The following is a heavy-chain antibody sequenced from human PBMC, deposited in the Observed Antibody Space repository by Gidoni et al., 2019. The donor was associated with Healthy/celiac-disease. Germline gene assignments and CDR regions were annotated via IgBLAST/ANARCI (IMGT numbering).Heavy chain of an antibody. V-gene: IGHV3-9*01. Sequence: EVQLVESGGGLVQPGRSLRLSCAAPGFTFDDYAMHWVRQAPGKGLEWVSGISWNSGSIGYADSVKGRFTISRDNAKNSLYLQMNSLRAEDTALYYCAKDKGGSSWWTNFDYWGQGTLVTVSS. CDR3: AKDKGGSSWWTNFDY. J-gene: IGHJ4*02. CDR2: ISWNSGSI. CDR1: GFTFDDYA. D-gene: IGHD6-13*01.